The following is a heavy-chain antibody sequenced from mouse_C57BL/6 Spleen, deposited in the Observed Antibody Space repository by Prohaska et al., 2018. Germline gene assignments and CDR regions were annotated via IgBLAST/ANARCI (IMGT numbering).Heavy chain of an antibody. CDR2: IYPGSGST. V-gene: IGHV1-55*01. J-gene: IGHJ4*01. D-gene: IGHD1-1*01. Sequence: QVQLQQPGAELVKPGASVKMSCKASGYTFTSYWITWVKQRPGQGLEWIGDIYPGSGSTNYNEKFKSKATLTVDTSSSTAYMQLSRLTSEDSAVYYCARGHGSSYAIDYLGQGTSVTVSS. CDR1: GYTFTSYW. CDR3: ARGHGSSYAIDY.